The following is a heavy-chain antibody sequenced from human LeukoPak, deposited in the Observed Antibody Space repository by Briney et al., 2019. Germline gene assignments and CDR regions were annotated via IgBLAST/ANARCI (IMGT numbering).Heavy chain of an antibody. V-gene: IGHV3-43*01. CDR3: ARVERDGYNPYYFDY. CDR1: GFTFDDYT. J-gene: IGHJ4*02. CDR2: ISWDGGST. Sequence: SGGSLRLSCAASGFTFDDYTMPWVRQAPGKGLEWVSLISWDGGSTYYADSVKGRFTISRDNSKNSLYLQMNSLRAEDTAVYYCARVERDGYNPYYFDYWGQGTLVTVSS. D-gene: IGHD5-24*01.